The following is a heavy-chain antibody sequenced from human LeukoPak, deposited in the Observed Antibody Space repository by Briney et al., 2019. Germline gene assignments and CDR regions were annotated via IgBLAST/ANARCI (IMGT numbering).Heavy chain of an antibody. D-gene: IGHD2-15*01. Sequence: SVKVSCKASGGTFSSYAISWVRQAPGQGLEWMGGIIPIFGTANYAQKFQGRVTITADESTSTAYMELSSLRPEDTAVYYCARRLVVVAASILEGFDYWGQGTLVTVSS. CDR3: ARRLVVVAASILEGFDY. J-gene: IGHJ4*02. V-gene: IGHV1-69*13. CDR1: GGTFSSYA. CDR2: IIPIFGTA.